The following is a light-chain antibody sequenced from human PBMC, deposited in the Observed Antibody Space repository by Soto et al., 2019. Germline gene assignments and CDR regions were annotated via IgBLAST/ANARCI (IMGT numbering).Light chain of an antibody. CDR1: SSDVGGYNY. Sequence: QSVLTQPASVSGSPGQSITISCTGTSSDVGGYNYVSWYQQHPGKAPKLMIYEVSNRPSGVSNRFSGSKSGNTASLTVSGLQAEDEADYYCLSYADTAYVFGTGTRSPS. CDR2: EVS. J-gene: IGLJ1*01. V-gene: IGLV2-14*01. CDR3: LSYADTAYV.